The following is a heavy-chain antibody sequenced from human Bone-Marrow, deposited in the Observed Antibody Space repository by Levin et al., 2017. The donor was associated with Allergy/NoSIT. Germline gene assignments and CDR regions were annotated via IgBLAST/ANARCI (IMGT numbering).Heavy chain of an antibody. CDR3: ARDNLTAHEPWTVVVTPGGIDY. D-gene: IGHD3-22*01. CDR2: IWYDGSNK. CDR1: GFTFSSYG. V-gene: IGHV3-33*01. J-gene: IGHJ4*02. Sequence: GESLKISCAASGFTFSSYGMHWVRQAPGKGLEWVAVIWYDGSNKYYADSVKGRFTISRDNSKNTLYLQMNSLRAEDTAVYYCARDNLTAHEPWTVVVTPGGIDYWGQGTLVTVSS.